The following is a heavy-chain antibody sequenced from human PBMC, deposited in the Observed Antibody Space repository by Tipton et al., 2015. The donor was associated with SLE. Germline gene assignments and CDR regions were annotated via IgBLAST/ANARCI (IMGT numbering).Heavy chain of an antibody. V-gene: IGHV4-59*12. CDR2: IYYSGST. D-gene: IGHD3-22*01. CDR1: GGSISSYY. J-gene: IGHJ4*02. Sequence: PGLVKPSETLSLTCTVSGGSISSYYWSWIRQPPGKGLEWIGYIYYSGSTNYNPSLKSRVTISVDTSKNQFSLKLSSVTAADTAVYYCARDGLGHSSGYYEYDWGQGTLVTVSS. CDR3: ARDGLGHSSGYYEYD.